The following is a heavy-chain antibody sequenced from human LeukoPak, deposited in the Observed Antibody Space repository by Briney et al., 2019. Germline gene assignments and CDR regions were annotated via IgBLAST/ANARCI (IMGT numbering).Heavy chain of an antibody. CDR1: GFTFGDYA. CDR2: IRSKAYGGTT. J-gene: IGHJ6*03. D-gene: IGHD3-10*01. Sequence: GRSLRLSCTASGFTFGDYAMSWVRQAPGKGLEWVGFIRSKAYGGTTEYAASVKGRFTISRDDSKSIAYLQMNSLKTEDTAVYYCTRDGGNGSRWRLYYYYYMDVWGKGTTVTISS. CDR3: TRDGGNGSRWRLYYYYYMDV. V-gene: IGHV3-49*04.